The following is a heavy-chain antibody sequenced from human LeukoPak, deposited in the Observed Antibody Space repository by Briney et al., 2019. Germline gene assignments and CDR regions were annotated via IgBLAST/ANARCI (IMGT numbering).Heavy chain of an antibody. CDR2: ISGSGGST. V-gene: IGHV3-23*01. CDR1: GFTFSSYA. J-gene: IGHJ4*02. D-gene: IGHD6-19*01. Sequence: GGSLRLSCAASGFTFSSYAMSWVRQAPGKGLEWVSAISGSGGSTYYAGSVKGRFTISRDNSKNTLYLQMNSLRAEDTAVYYCAKDHSSGWYLDYWGQGTLVTVSS. CDR3: AKDHSSGWYLDY.